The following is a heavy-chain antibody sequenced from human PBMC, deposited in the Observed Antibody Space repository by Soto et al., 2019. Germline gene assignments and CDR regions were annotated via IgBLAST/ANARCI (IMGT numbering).Heavy chain of an antibody. CDR3: AKEGSGWHEIDY. V-gene: IGHV3-23*04. J-gene: IGHJ4*02. CDR1: GFTFSSYW. Sequence: EVQLVESGGGLVQPGGSLRLSCAASGFTFSSYWMHWVRQAPGKGLVWVSTISGSGDDTYYADSVKGRFTISRDNSKNTLYLQMNSLRAEDTAVYYCAKEGSGWHEIDYWGQGTLVTVSS. CDR2: ISGSGDDT. D-gene: IGHD6-19*01.